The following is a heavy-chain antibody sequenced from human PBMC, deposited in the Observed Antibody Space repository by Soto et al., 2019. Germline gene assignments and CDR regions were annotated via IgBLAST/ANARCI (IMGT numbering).Heavy chain of an antibody. Sequence: PSETLSLTCTVSGGSISSYYWSWIRQPPGKGLEWIGYIYYSGSTNYNPSLKSRVTISVDTSKNQFSLKLSSVTAADTAVYYCARLEGRNWFDPWGQGTLVTVSS. J-gene: IGHJ5*02. CDR1: GGSISSYY. CDR3: ARLEGRNWFDP. CDR2: IYYSGST. V-gene: IGHV4-59*08.